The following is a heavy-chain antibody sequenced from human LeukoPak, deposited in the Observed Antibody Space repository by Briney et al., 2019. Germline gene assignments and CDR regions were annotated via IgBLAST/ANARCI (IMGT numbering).Heavy chain of an antibody. CDR3: ARGKTYYYGSGSYYNTDYYYYYGMDV. CDR1: GYGFTGYY. V-gene: IGHV7-4-1*02. CDR2: INTNTGNP. J-gene: IGHJ6*02. Sequence: GASVKVSCKASGYGFTGYYMHWVRQAPGQGLEWMGWINTNTGNPTYAQGFTGRFVFSLDTSVSTAYPQISSLKAEDTAVYYCARGKTYYYGSGSYYNTDYYYYYGMDVWGQGTTVTVSS. D-gene: IGHD3-10*01.